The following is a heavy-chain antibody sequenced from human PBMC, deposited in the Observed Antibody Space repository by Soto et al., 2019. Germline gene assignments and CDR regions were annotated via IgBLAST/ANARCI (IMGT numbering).Heavy chain of an antibody. J-gene: IGHJ4*02. V-gene: IGHV4-59*08. CDR2: IYYSGST. D-gene: IGHD3-16*02. Sequence: PSETLSLTCTVSGPSIISYYGGWIRPPPGKGLEWSGNIYYSGSTNYNPYLKSRVTISVDTSKNQFSLELSSVTAADTAVYYCARHDFSIMITFGGVIGTNFDYWGQGTLVTVAS. CDR1: GPSIISYY. CDR3: ARHDFSIMITFGGVIGTNFDY.